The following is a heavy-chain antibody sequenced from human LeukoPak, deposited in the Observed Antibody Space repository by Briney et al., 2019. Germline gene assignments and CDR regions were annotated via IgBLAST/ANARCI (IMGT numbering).Heavy chain of an antibody. V-gene: IGHV4-39*01. CDR3: ARQTGSGLFILP. CDR2: ICYTGNT. Sequence: SETLSLTCTVSGVSISSSNSYWGWIRQPPGKGLEWIGSICYTGNTYYNASLKSRVTISIDTSKNQISLRLTSVTATDTAVYYCARQTGSGLFILPGGQGTLVTVSS. J-gene: IGHJ4*02. CDR1: GVSISSSNSY. D-gene: IGHD3/OR15-3a*01.